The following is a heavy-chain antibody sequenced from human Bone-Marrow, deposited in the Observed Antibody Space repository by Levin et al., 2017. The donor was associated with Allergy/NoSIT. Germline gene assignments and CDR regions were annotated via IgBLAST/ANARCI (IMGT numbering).Heavy chain of an antibody. CDR2: ICYSGST. D-gene: IGHD5-12*01. V-gene: IGHV4-39*01. J-gene: IGHJ4*02. Sequence: SETLSLTCTVSGGSVSSSSYYWGWIRQPPGRGLEWIGNICYSGSTYSNTSLKSRVSISVDASKNQFSLKLSSVTAADTAVYYCTRQPRTTPTTYFDYWGQGILVTVSS. CDR3: TRQPRTTPTTYFDY. CDR1: GGSVSSSSYY.